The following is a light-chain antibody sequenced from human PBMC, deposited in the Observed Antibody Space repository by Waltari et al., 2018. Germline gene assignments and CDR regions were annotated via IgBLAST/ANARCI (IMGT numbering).Light chain of an antibody. CDR3: QHYVSLPAT. Sequence: SGRASRVVSKYLAWYQQKPGQAPRLLIYHASTRAAGIPDRFSGSGYGTDFSLTISRLEAEDFAVYYCQHYVSLPATFGQGTKVEIK. V-gene: IGKV3-20*01. CDR2: HAS. CDR1: RVVSKY. J-gene: IGKJ1*01.